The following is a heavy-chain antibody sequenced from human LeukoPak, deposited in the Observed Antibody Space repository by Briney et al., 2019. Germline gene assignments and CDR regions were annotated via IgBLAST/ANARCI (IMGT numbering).Heavy chain of an antibody. CDR2: INHSGST. CDR3: ARAGDSSGYPYFDY. CDR1: GGSFSGYY. V-gene: IGHV4-34*01. Sequence: SETLSLTCAVYGGSFSGYYWSWIRQPPGKGLEWIGEINHSGSTNYNPSLKSRVTISVDTSKNQFSLKLSSVTAADTAVYYCARAGDSSGYPYFDYWGQGTLVTVSS. J-gene: IGHJ4*02. D-gene: IGHD3-22*01.